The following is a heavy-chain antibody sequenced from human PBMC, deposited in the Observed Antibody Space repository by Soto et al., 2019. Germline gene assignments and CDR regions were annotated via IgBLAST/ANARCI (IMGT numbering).Heavy chain of an antibody. CDR2: ISGSGGSM. CDR3: AVDRSGSHSYYFDF. D-gene: IGHD1-26*01. J-gene: IGHJ4*02. CDR1: GFTLSGYA. V-gene: IGHV3-23*01. Sequence: PGGSLRLSCAASGFTLSGYAMNWVRQAPGKGLEWVSGISGSGGSMYYADSVKGRFTISRDNSKNTLYLQMNGLRAEDTAVYYCAVDRSGSHSYYFDFWAQAILVTV.